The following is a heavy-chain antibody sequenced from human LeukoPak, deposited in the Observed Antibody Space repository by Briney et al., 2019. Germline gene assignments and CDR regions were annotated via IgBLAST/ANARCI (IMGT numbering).Heavy chain of an antibody. D-gene: IGHD5-12*01. Sequence: ASVKVSCKASGYTFTIYDINWVRQATGQGLAWMGWMTPNSGSTGYAQKFQGRVTITRNNSISTAYMELSGLRSEDTAVYYCARGRSTGYPYYFEYWGQGTLVTVSS. CDR2: MTPNSGST. V-gene: IGHV1-8*03. CDR1: GYTFTIYD. CDR3: ARGRSTGYPYYFEY. J-gene: IGHJ4*02.